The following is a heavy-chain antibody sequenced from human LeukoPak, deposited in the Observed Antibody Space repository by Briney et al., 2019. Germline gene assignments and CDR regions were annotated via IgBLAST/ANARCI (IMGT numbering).Heavy chain of an antibody. D-gene: IGHD6-13*01. J-gene: IGHJ4*02. CDR2: INHSGST. V-gene: IGHV4-34*01. Sequence: SETLSLTCAVYGGSFSGYYWSWIRQPPGKGLEWIGEINHSGSTNYNPSLKSRVTISVDTSKNQFSLKLSSVTAADTAVYYCARGLAAAGTFDYWGQGTLVTVSS. CDR3: ARGLAAAGTFDY. CDR1: GGSFSGYY.